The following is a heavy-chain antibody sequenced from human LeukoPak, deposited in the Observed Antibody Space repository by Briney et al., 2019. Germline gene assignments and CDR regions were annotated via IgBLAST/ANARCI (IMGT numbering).Heavy chain of an antibody. D-gene: IGHD4-17*01. CDR1: GYTFTIYD. J-gene: IGHJ5*02. CDR2: MNPDSGNT. CDR3: AVHLPGDYLDP. V-gene: IGHV1-8*01. Sequence: GASVKVSCKASGYTFTIYDINWVRQAAGQGLEWTGWMNPDSGNTDFAQKFQGRVTMTRNTSISTAYMELSGLTSEDTAVYYCAVHLPGDYLDPWGQGTLVTVSS.